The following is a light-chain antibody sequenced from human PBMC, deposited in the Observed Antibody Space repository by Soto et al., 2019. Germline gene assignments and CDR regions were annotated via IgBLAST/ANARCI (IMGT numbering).Light chain of an antibody. CDR1: SSNIGSNT. V-gene: IGLV1-44*01. Sequence: QSVLTQPPSASGTPGQRVTISCSGSSSNIGSNTVNWYQQLPGTAPKLLIYSNNKRPSGVPDRFSGSKSGTSASLAISGLQFEDEADYYCAAWDDSLNGYYVFGTGTKVTVL. CDR3: AAWDDSLNGYYV. CDR2: SNN. J-gene: IGLJ1*01.